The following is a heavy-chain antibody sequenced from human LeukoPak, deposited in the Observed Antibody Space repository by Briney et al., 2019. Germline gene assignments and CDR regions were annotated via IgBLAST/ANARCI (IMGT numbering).Heavy chain of an antibody. J-gene: IGHJ4*02. V-gene: IGHV4-39*01. CDR2: IYYSGST. CDR3: ARHEAYCGGGCIRGFDY. CDR1: GGSISSSSYY. Sequence: SETLSLTCTVSGGSISSSSYYWGWIRQPPGKGLEWIGSIYYSGSTYYNPSLKGRVTISVDTSKNQFSLKLSSVTAADTAVYYCARHEAYCGGGCIRGFDYWGQGTLVTVSS. D-gene: IGHD2-21*02.